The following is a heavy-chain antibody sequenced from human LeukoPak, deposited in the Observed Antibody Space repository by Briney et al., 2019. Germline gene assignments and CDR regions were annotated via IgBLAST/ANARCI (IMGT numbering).Heavy chain of an antibody. CDR2: INLNSGDT. Sequence: ASVKVSCKASGGTFSSYAISWMRQAPGQGLEWVGWINLNSGDTNYAQKFQGRVTMTRDTSISTAYMELRRLRSDDTAVYYCASWAGGNAPVASFDYWGQGTLVTVSS. D-gene: IGHD2-21*01. J-gene: IGHJ4*02. V-gene: IGHV1-2*02. CDR3: ASWAGGNAPVASFDY. CDR1: GGTFSSYA.